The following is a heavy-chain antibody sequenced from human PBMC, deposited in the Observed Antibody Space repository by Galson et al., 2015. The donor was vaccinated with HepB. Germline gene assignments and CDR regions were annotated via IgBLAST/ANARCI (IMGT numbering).Heavy chain of an antibody. CDR3: AKRRGGSYYDAFDI. CDR2: ISVSGGST. J-gene: IGHJ3*02. Sequence: SLRLAGAASGFTFRSYAMSWVRQAPGEGLEWVSAISVSGGSTYYADSVKGRFTVSRDNSKNTLYLQMNSLRAEDTALYYCAKRRGGSYYDAFDIWGQGTMVTVSS. D-gene: IGHD1-26*01. CDR1: GFTFRSYA. V-gene: IGHV3-23*01.